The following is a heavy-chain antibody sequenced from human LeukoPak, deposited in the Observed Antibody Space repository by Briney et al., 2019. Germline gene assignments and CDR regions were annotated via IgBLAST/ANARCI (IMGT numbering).Heavy chain of an antibody. J-gene: IGHJ4*02. Sequence: PGGSLRLSCTASGFTFGDYAMSWVRQAPGKGLEWVGFIRSKAYGGTTEYAASVKGRFTISRDDSKSIAYLQMNSLRTEDTAVYYCTREPPSTYYDILTGYYNPTPFDYWGQGTLVTVSS. CDR1: GFTFGDYA. CDR2: IRSKAYGGTT. V-gene: IGHV3-49*04. CDR3: TREPPSTYYDILTGYYNPTPFDY. D-gene: IGHD3-9*01.